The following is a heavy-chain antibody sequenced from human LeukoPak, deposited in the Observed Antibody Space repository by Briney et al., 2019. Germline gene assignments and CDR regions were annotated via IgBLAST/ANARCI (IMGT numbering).Heavy chain of an antibody. D-gene: IGHD5-12*01. CDR3: AKDEGVANRWFDP. Sequence: SVKVSCKASGGTFSSYAISWVRQAPGQGLEWRGGIVPIFGSANYAQKFQGRVTITADESTTTAYMELTGLRSEGTAVYYCAKDEGVANRWFDPWGQGPLVTVSS. V-gene: IGHV1-69*13. CDR2: IVPIFGSA. CDR1: GGTFSSYA. J-gene: IGHJ5*02.